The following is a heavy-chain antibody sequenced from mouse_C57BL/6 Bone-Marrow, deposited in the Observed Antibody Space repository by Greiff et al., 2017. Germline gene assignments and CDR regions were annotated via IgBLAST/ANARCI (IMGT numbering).Heavy chain of an antibody. V-gene: IGHV7-3*01. J-gene: IGHJ3*01. CDR2: IRNKANGYTT. D-gene: IGHD2-4*01. CDR1: GFTFTDYY. CDR3: ARYNDYDWVAY. Sequence: DVKLVESGGGLVQPGGSLSLSCAASGFTFTDYYMSWVRQPPGKALEWLGFIRNKANGYTTEYSASVKGRFTISRDNSQSILYLQMNALRAEDSATYYCARYNDYDWVAYWGQGTLVTVSA.